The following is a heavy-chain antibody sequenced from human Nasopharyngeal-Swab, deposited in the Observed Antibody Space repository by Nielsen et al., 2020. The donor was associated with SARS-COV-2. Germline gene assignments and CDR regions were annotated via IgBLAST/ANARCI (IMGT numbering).Heavy chain of an antibody. J-gene: IGHJ5*02. CDR3: ARGPPVIVVVTAPKNLNWFDP. V-gene: IGHV4-34*01. D-gene: IGHD2-21*02. CDR1: GGSFSGYY. Sequence: GSLRLSCAVYGGSFSGYYWSWIRQPPGKGLEWIGEINHSGSTNYNPSLKSRVTISVDTSKNQFSLKLSSVTAADTAVYYCARGPPVIVVVTAPKNLNWFDPWGQGTLVTVSS. CDR2: INHSGST.